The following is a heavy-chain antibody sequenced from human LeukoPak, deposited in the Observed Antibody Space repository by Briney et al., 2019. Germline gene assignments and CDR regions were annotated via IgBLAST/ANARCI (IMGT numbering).Heavy chain of an antibody. V-gene: IGHV3-64*01. Sequence: GGSLRLSCAASGFTSSSYAMHWVRQAPGKGLEYVSAISSNGGSTYYANSVKGRFTISRDNSKNTLYLQMGSLRAEDMAVYYCARGPPDYDFWSGPPDYWGQGTLVTVSS. CDR2: ISSNGGST. CDR3: ARGPPDYDFWSGPPDY. D-gene: IGHD3-3*01. J-gene: IGHJ4*02. CDR1: GFTSSSYA.